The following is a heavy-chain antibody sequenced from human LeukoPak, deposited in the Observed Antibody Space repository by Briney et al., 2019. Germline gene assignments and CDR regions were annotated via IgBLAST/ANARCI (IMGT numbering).Heavy chain of an antibody. CDR1: GYIFISYG. J-gene: IGHJ4*02. V-gene: IGHV1-18*01. CDR3: ARDVRGIVGMDYFDY. D-gene: IGHD3-22*01. CDR2: ISAYNGNT. Sequence: ASVKVSCKASGYIFISYGISWVRQAPGQGLEWMGWISAYNGNTKYAQKLQGRVTMTTDTSTSTAYMELRSLRYDDTAVYYCARDVRGIVGMDYFDYWGQGTLVTVSS.